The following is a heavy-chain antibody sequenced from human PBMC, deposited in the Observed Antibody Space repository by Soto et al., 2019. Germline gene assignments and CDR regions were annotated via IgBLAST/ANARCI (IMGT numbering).Heavy chain of an antibody. V-gene: IGHV3-23*01. CDR2: ISGSGGST. Sequence: EVQLLESGGGLVQPGGSLRLSCVASGFTLTNYAMTWVRQAPGKGLEWVSVISGSGGSTYYADSVKGRFTISRDNSKNTLYLQMNSLRAEDTAVYYCAKGLAAADTVFDYWGQGTLVTVSS. D-gene: IGHD6-13*01. CDR3: AKGLAAADTVFDY. CDR1: GFTLTNYA. J-gene: IGHJ4*02.